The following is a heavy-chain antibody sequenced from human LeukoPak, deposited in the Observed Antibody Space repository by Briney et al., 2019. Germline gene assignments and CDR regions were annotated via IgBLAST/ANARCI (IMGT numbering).Heavy chain of an antibody. CDR2: ISSGGSTT. D-gene: IGHD1-26*01. Sequence: GGSLRLSCAASGFTFSSYSMNWVPQAPGKGLEWVSYISSGGSTTYYAGSVKGRFTVSRDNAKNSLYLQMNSLRAEHPAVYYCARDHMGYDYWGQGTLVTVSS. CDR1: GFTFSSYS. J-gene: IGHJ4*02. CDR3: ARDHMGYDY. V-gene: IGHV3-48*04.